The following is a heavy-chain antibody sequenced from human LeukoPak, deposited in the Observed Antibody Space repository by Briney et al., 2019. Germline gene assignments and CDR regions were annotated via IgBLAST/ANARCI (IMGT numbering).Heavy chain of an antibody. CDR3: ARLIGSGCFDC. CDR1: GFTFSSYS. D-gene: IGHD2-21*01. J-gene: IGHJ4*03. Sequence: GGSLRLSCAASGFTFSSYSMNWVRQAPGKGLEWVSSISSSSSYIYYADSVKGRFTISRDNAKNSLYLQMNSLRVGDTAVYYCARLIGSGCFDCWGQGTQVTVSS. CDR2: ISSSSSYI. V-gene: IGHV3-21*01.